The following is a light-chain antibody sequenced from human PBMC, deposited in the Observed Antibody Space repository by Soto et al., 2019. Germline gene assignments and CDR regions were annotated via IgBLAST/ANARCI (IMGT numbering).Light chain of an antibody. Sequence: EIVLTQSPATLSLSPGGRATLSCWAIQSVSSNYLAWYQQKPGQAPRLLMFRTSSRATGFPARFSGSGSGTEFNLTISSLQSEDFGVYYCQQYNNWPRATFGGGTKVDIK. CDR2: RTS. CDR1: QSVSSN. J-gene: IGKJ4*01. CDR3: QQYNNWPRAT. V-gene: IGKV3-15*01.